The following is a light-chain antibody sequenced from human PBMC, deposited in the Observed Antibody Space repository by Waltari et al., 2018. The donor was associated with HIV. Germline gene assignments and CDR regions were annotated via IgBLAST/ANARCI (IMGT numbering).Light chain of an antibody. CDR3: QSYDSGLSVV. CDR1: SSNIGAGFS. Sequence: QSVLTQPPSVSGAPGQRVPISCTGNSSNIGAGFSVPWYQQVPETAPKLLIYGDTNRPSGVPDRFSGSKSGTSASLAITGLQAEDEADYYCQSYDSGLSVVFGGGTKLTVL. CDR2: GDT. J-gene: IGLJ3*02. V-gene: IGLV1-40*01.